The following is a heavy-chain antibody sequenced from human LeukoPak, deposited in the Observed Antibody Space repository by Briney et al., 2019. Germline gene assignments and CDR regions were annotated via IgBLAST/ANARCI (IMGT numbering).Heavy chain of an antibody. J-gene: IGHJ4*02. V-gene: IGHV1-24*01. CDR1: GYTLTELS. CDR2: FDPEDGET. CDR3: ATDKEQLVYFDY. Sequence: GATAKVSCKVSGYTLTELSMHWVRQAPGKGLEWMGGFDPEDGETIYAQKFQGRVTMTEDTSTDTAYMELSSLRSEDTAVYYCATDKEQLVYFDYWGQGTLVTVSS. D-gene: IGHD6-13*01.